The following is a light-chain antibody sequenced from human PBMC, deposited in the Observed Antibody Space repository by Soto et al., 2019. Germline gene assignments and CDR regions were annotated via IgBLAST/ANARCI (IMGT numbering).Light chain of an antibody. CDR1: SRDVGASDY. CDR3: LSHSGSSNV. Sequence: QSALTQPPSASGSPGQSVAISCTGTSRDVGASDYVSWYQQHSGKAPKLLLYEVNKRPSGVPDRFSGSKSGNTASLTVSALQADDDADYYCLSHSGSSNVLGTGTKVTV. CDR2: EVN. V-gene: IGLV2-8*01. J-gene: IGLJ1*01.